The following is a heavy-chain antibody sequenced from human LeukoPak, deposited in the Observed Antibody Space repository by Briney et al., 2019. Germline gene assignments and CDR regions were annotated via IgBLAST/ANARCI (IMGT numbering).Heavy chain of an antibody. V-gene: IGHV3-33*01. CDR1: GFTFSSYG. CDR3: ARVPGPNVAADGFDY. CDR2: IWYDGSNK. D-gene: IGHD6-25*01. J-gene: IGHJ4*02. Sequence: QPGGSLRLSCAASGFTFSSYGMHWVRQAPGKGLEWVAVIWYDGSNKYYADSVKGRFTISRDNSKNTLYLEMNSLRAEDTAVYHCARVPGPNVAADGFDYWGPGTLVTVSS.